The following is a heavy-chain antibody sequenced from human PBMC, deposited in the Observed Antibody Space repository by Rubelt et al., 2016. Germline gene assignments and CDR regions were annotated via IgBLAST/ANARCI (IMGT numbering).Heavy chain of an antibody. CDR2: IYSGGNT. J-gene: IGHJ5*02. CDR3: AKSAEGSTWYDA. V-gene: IGHV4-39*01. D-gene: IGHD6-13*01. Sequence: QLQLQESGPGLVKPSETLSLTCIVSGGSISRSRYYWGWFRQPPGNGLEWIGSIYSGGNTYYNPPLNSRITIPVDSSKNQFSLKLSSLTAADTAVYYCAKSAEGSTWYDAWGPGTLVTVSS. CDR1: GGSISRSRYY.